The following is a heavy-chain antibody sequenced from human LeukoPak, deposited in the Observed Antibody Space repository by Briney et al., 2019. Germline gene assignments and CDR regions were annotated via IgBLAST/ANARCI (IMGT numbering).Heavy chain of an antibody. CDR2: ISTSGGNT. D-gene: IGHD4-17*01. CDR3: AKSPGGWYGDYYDY. J-gene: IGHJ4*02. V-gene: IGHV3-23*01. CDR1: GFTFSSYA. Sequence: GGSLRLSCAASGFTFSSYAMSWVRQAPGKGLEWVSVISTSGGNTNYADSVKGRFTISRDNSKNTLYLQMNSLRAEDTAVYYCAKSPGGWYGDYYDYWGQGTLVTVSS.